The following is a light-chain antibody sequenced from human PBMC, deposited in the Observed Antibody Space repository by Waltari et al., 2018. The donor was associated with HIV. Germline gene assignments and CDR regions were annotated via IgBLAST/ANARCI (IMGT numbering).Light chain of an antibody. CDR2: GDS. Sequence: QSLLTQPPSVSGAPGHNVTISCTGTSSNLGSGFDVHWYQFLPGIAPKLRLYGDSLRPSGVPDRFSGSKTDTTASLAITGLQAEDDGEYVCQSFDTSVRGLRVFGGGTQLTVL. CDR3: QSFDTSVRGLRV. V-gene: IGLV1-40*01. CDR1: SSNLGSGFD. J-gene: IGLJ3*02.